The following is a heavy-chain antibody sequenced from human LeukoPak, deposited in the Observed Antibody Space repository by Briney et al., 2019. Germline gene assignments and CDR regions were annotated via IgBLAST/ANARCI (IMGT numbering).Heavy chain of an antibody. CDR1: GFTFSSYW. J-gene: IGHJ4*02. V-gene: IGHV3-74*01. CDR2: IKTDESSI. Sequence: PGGSLRLSCAASGFTFSSYWMHWVRQAPGKGLVWVSRIKTDESSIHYADSVKGRVTISRDNAKNTLYLQMNSLRADDTAVYYCVRSVEWAGTYFDYWGQGSLVTVSS. CDR3: VRSVEWAGTYFDY. D-gene: IGHD3-3*01.